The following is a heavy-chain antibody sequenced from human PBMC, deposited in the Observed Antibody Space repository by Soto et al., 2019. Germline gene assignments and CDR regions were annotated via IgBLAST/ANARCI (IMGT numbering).Heavy chain of an antibody. V-gene: IGHV3-23*01. CDR3: AKEVAGSGSYPDY. Sequence: EVQLLESGGGLVQPGGSLRLSCAGSGFTFRNYAMSWVRQAPGKGLEWVSEMSGRGGSAHYADSVKGRFTITRDNSKNKVDLQMNSLRVEDTAVYYCAKEVAGSGSYPDYWGQGTLVTVSS. D-gene: IGHD1-26*01. CDR1: GFTFRNYA. CDR2: MSGRGGSA. J-gene: IGHJ4*02.